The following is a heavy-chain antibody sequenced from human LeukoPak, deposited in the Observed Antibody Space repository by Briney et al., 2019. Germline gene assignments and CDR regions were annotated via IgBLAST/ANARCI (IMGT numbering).Heavy chain of an antibody. Sequence: GGSLRLSCAASGFTFSSYAMHWVRQAPGKGLEYVSAISSNGGSTYYVNSVKGRFTISRDNSKNTLYLQMGSLRAEDMAVYYCARDGSGSFSFDYWGQGTLVTVSS. D-gene: IGHD3-10*01. J-gene: IGHJ4*02. CDR3: ARDGSGSFSFDY. CDR1: GFTFSSYA. CDR2: ISSNGGST. V-gene: IGHV3-64*01.